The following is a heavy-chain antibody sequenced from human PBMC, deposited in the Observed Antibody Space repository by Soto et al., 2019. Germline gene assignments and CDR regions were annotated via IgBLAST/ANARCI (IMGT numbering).Heavy chain of an antibody. CDR2: IYPDDSTT. CDR1: GYTFTNYY. D-gene: IGHD4-17*01. Sequence: EVQLVQSGAEVKKPGESLKISCKGSGYTFTNYYIGWLRQLPGKGLERMGIIYPDDSTTRYGPSFQGQVTISVDKSIDTAFLQWGSLRASDTAMYYCARLRTSVTTEDAFDIWGPGTKVTVSS. V-gene: IGHV5-51*01. J-gene: IGHJ3*02. CDR3: ARLRTSVTTEDAFDI.